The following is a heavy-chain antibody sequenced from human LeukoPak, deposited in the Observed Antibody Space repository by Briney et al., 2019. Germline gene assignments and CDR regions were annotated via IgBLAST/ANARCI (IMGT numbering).Heavy chain of an antibody. D-gene: IGHD3-10*01. V-gene: IGHV5-51*01. CDR3: ARVGLWFGESLFDY. Sequence: HGESLKISCKGSGYSFTNYWIGWVRQMPGKGLEWMGIIYPDDSYTRQSPSFQGQVTMSADKSISTAYLQWSSLEASDSATYYCARVGLWFGESLFDYWGQGTLVTVSS. J-gene: IGHJ4*02. CDR1: GYSFTNYW. CDR2: IYPDDSYT.